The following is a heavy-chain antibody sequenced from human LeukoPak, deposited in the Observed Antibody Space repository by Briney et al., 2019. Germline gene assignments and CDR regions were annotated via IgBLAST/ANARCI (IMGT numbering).Heavy chain of an antibody. CDR1: GFTFSSYA. D-gene: IGHD3-10*01. CDR2: MSYDGSNT. V-gene: IGHV3-30-3*01. CDR3: ARASGSEPGYFDY. Sequence: GGSLRLSCAASGFTFSSYAMHWVRQAPGKGLEWVTIMSYDGSNTYYVDSVKGRFTISRDNSKNTLYLQMNSLRAEDTAVYCCARASGSEPGYFDYWGQGTLVTVSS. J-gene: IGHJ4*02.